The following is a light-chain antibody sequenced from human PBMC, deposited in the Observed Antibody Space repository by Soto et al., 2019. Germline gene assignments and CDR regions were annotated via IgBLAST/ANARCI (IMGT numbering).Light chain of an antibody. J-gene: IGLJ2*01. CDR3: QTWGTGILV. CDR2: LNSDGSH. V-gene: IGLV4-69*01. CDR1: SGHSSYA. Sequence: QAVVTQSPSASASLGASVKLTCTLSSGHSSYAIAWHQQQPEKGPRYLMKLNSDGSHSKGDGIPDRFSGSSSGAERYLTISSLQSEDEADYYCQTWGTGILVFGGGTKVTVL.